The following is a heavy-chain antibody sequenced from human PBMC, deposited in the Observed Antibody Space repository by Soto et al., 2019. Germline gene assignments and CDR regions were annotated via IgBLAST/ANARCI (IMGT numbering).Heavy chain of an antibody. CDR2: ISYDGSNK. V-gene: IGHV3-30*18. J-gene: IGHJ4*02. Sequence: LRLSCAASGFTFSSYGMHRVRQAPGKGLEWVAVISYDGSNKYYADSVKGRFTISRDNSKNTLYLQMNSLRAEDTAVYYCAKSHPSYYDFWSGYPYYFDYWGQGTLVTVSS. CDR3: AKSHPSYYDFWSGYPYYFDY. D-gene: IGHD3-3*01. CDR1: GFTFSSYG.